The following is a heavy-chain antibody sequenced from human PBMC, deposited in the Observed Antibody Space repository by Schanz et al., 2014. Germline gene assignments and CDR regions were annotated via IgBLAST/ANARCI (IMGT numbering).Heavy chain of an antibody. D-gene: IGHD1-26*01. J-gene: IGHJ4*02. CDR3: ARDPVEGAPTPYYFDS. Sequence: QVQLVESGGGVVQPGRSLRLSCAASGFTFSSYAMHWVRQAPGKGLEWVAVISYDGSNKYYADSVKGRFTISRDNTKNSVFLQMSSLRVEDTGLYFCARDPVEGAPTPYYFDSWGPGTLVTVSS. CDR1: GFTFSSYA. V-gene: IGHV3-30*04. CDR2: ISYDGSNK.